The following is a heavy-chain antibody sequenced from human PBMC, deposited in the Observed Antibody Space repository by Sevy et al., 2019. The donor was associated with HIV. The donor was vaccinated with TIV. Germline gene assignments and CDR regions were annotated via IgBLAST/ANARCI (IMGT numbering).Heavy chain of an antibody. D-gene: IGHD3-22*01. Sequence: QLGGSLRLSCAASGFTFSSYWMSWVRQAPGKGLEWVANIKQDGSEKYYVDSVKGRFTISRDNAKNSLYLQMNSLRAEDTAVYYCARRYYDSSGYYLSRDAFDIWGQRTMVTVSS. V-gene: IGHV3-7*01. CDR2: IKQDGSEK. J-gene: IGHJ3*02. CDR3: ARRYYDSSGYYLSRDAFDI. CDR1: GFTFSSYW.